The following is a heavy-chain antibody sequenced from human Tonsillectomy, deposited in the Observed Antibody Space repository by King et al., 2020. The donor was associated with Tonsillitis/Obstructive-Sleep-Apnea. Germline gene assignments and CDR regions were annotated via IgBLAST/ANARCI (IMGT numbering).Heavy chain of an antibody. Sequence: VQLVESGGGLVQPGGSLKLSCASSGFTFSGSAMHWVRQASGKGLEWVGRIRSKANSYSTAYAASVKGRFTISSDESKNTANLQMNSLKTGDTAVYYCTGSIAAAGFDYWGQGTLVTVSS. D-gene: IGHD6-13*01. CDR2: IRSKANSYST. V-gene: IGHV3-73*02. CDR3: TGSIAAAGFDY. J-gene: IGHJ4*02. CDR1: GFTFSGSA.